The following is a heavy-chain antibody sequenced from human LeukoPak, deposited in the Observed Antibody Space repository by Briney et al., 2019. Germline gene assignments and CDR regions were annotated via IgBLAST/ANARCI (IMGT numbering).Heavy chain of an antibody. J-gene: IGHJ4*02. V-gene: IGHV3-30*02. CDR1: GFTFSNYG. Sequence: GGSLRLSCAASGFTFSNYGMHWVRQAPGKGLEWVAFIRYDGSNKYYADSVKGRFTISRDNSKNTLYLQMNSLRAEDTAVYYCAKDERPYCSSTSCYTGPDYWGQGTLVTVSS. CDR3: AKDERPYCSSTSCYTGPDY. D-gene: IGHD2-2*02. CDR2: IRYDGSNK.